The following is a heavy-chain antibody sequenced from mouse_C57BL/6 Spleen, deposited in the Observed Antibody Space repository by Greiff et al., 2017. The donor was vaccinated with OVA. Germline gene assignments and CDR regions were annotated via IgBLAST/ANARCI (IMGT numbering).Heavy chain of an antibody. J-gene: IGHJ2*01. CDR1: GYAFSSSW. D-gene: IGHD4-1*01. Sequence: QVQLQQSGPELVKPGASVKISCKASGYAFSSSWMNWVKQRPGKGLEWIGRIYPGDGDTNYNGKFKGKATLTADKSSSTAYMQLSSLTSEDSAVYFCARGTGTYFDYWAKAPLSQSPQ. V-gene: IGHV1-82*01. CDR2: IYPGDGDT. CDR3: ARGTGTYFDY.